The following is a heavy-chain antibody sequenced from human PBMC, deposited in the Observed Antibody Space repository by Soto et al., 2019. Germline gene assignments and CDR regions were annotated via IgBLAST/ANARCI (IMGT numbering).Heavy chain of an antibody. Sequence: ASVKVSCKASGYTFYSHSISWVRQAPGQGLEWMGRINADYGNTQYAQKFRGRVTMTTDTSTTTVYMELTNLRSDDTAVYYCARCIQGDYYYGMDVWGQGTTVTVAS. V-gene: IGHV1-18*01. CDR3: ARCIQGDYYYGMDV. J-gene: IGHJ6*02. D-gene: IGHD5-18*01. CDR1: GYTFYSHS. CDR2: INADYGNT.